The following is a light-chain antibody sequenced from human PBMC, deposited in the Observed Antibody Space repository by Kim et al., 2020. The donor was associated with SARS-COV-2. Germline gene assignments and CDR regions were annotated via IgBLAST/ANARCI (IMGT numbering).Light chain of an antibody. J-gene: IGKJ1*01. V-gene: IGKV3-15*01. Sequence: SPGDRATLSCRASQSVSDNLAWYQQKPGQAPRLLLYGASTRATGIPARFSGGGSGTDFTLTISGLQSEDLAVYYCQQYDFWPGSFGQGTKVDIK. CDR2: GAS. CDR3: QQYDFWPGS. CDR1: QSVSDN.